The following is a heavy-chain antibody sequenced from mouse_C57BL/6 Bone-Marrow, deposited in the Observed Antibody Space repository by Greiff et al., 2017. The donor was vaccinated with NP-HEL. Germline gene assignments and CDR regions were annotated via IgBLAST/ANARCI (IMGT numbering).Heavy chain of an antibody. Sequence: EVKLVESGGGLVKPGGSLKLSCAASGFTFSDYGMHWVRQAPEKGLEWVAYISSGSSTIYYADTVKGRFTISRDNAKNTLFLQMTSLRSEDTAMYYCASRGLRRAWFAYWGQGTLVTVSA. D-gene: IGHD2-4*01. V-gene: IGHV5-17*01. CDR2: ISSGSSTI. CDR1: GFTFSDYG. CDR3: ASRGLRRAWFAY. J-gene: IGHJ3*01.